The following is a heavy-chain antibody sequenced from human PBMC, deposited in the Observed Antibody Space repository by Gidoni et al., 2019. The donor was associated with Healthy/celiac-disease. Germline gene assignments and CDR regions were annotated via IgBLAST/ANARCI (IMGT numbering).Heavy chain of an antibody. CDR2: INHSGST. D-gene: IGHD5-18*01. CDR3: ARGRKRYSYGYPYYYYGMDV. Sequence: QVQLQQWGAGLLKPSETLSLTCAVYGGSFSGYYWSWIRQPPGKGLEWIGEINHSGSTNYNPSLKSRVTISVDTSKNQFSLKLSSVTAADTAVYYCARGRKRYSYGYPYYYYGMDVWGQGTTVTVSS. CDR1: GGSFSGYY. V-gene: IGHV4-34*01. J-gene: IGHJ6*02.